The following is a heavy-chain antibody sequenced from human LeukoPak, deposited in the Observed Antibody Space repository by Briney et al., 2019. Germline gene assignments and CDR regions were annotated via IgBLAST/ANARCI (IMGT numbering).Heavy chain of an antibody. V-gene: IGHV3-30-3*01. Sequence: PGGSLRLSCAVSGFTFSSYSMHWVRQAPGKGLKWVAVISYDGSSKYYADFMKGRFTISRDNSRNTLWLQMNGLTAEDTAVYYCVRDQSSVSGSYYHFDSWGRGTLVTVSS. CDR3: VRDQSSVSGSYYHFDS. CDR1: GFTFSSYS. CDR2: ISYDGSSK. J-gene: IGHJ4*02. D-gene: IGHD3-10*01.